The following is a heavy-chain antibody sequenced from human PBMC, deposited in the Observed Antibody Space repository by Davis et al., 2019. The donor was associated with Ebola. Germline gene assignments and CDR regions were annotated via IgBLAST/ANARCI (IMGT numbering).Heavy chain of an antibody. D-gene: IGHD3-16*01. CDR1: GGSISSGGYH. Sequence: MPSETLSPTCTVPGGSISSGGYHWSWIRQPPGKGLEWIGYIYYSGSTNYNPSLKSRVTISVDTSKNQFSLKLSSVTAADTAVYYCARGFGGVKGHWGQGTLVTVSS. CDR2: IYYSGST. V-gene: IGHV4-61*08. J-gene: IGHJ4*02. CDR3: ARGFGGVKGH.